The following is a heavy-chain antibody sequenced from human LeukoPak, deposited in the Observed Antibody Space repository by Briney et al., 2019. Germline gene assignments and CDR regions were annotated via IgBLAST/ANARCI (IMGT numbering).Heavy chain of an antibody. CDR3: ARDPASWTYYDSSGYYDY. CDR1: GFTFSTYG. J-gene: IGHJ4*02. D-gene: IGHD3-22*01. CDR2: IWYDGSNK. V-gene: IGHV3-33*01. Sequence: GGSLRLSCAASGFTFSTYGMHWVRQAPGKGLEWVAIIWYDGSNKYYADSVKGRFTISRDNSKNTLYLQMNSLRAEDTAVYYCARDPASWTYYDSSGYYDYWGQGTLVTVSS.